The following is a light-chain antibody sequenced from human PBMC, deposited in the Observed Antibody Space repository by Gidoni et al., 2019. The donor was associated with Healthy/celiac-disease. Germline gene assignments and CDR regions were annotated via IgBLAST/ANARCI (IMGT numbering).Light chain of an antibody. CDR1: QSISSY. J-gene: IGKJ5*01. CDR3: QQSYSTLPIT. Sequence: GARVTITCRASQSISSYLNWYQQKPGKAPKLLIYAASSLQSGVPSRFSGSGSGTDFTLTISSLQPEDFATYYCQQSYSTLPITFGQGTRLEIK. CDR2: AAS. V-gene: IGKV1-39*01.